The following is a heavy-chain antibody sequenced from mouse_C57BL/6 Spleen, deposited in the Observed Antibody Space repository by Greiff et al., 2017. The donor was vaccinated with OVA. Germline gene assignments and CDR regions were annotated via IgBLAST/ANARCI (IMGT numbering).Heavy chain of an antibody. D-gene: IGHD1-1*01. CDR1: GFTFSSYA. Sequence: EVKLVESGEGLVKPGGSLKLSCAASGFTFSSYAMSWVRQTPEKRLEWVAYISSGGDYIYYADTVKGRFTISRDNARNTLYLQMSSLKSEDTAMYYCTRDRHGSSFFDYWGQGTTLTVSS. V-gene: IGHV5-9-1*02. J-gene: IGHJ2*01. CDR3: TRDRHGSSFFDY. CDR2: ISSGGDYI.